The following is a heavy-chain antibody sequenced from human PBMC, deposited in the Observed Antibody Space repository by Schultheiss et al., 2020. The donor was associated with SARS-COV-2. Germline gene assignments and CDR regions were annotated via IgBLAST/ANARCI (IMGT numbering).Heavy chain of an antibody. CDR1: GFTFSSYD. CDR2: IRSKANSYAT. D-gene: IGHD3-3*01. Sequence: GGSLRLSCAASGFTFSSYDMHWVRQASGKGLEWVGRIRSKANSYATAYAASVKGRCTVSRDDSKNSLYLQMNSLRAEDTAVYYCASGLETQLRFLEEYYFDYWGQGTLVTVSS. V-gene: IGHV3-73*01. CDR3: ASGLETQLRFLEEYYFDY. J-gene: IGHJ4*02.